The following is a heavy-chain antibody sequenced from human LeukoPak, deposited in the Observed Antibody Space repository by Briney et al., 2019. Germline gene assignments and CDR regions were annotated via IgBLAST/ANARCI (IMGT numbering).Heavy chain of an antibody. V-gene: IGHV4-34*01. D-gene: IGHD5/OR15-5a*01. CDR2: IKHSRST. Sequence: SETLSLTCGVYGESFRGYYGSWLRQPPGKGLEWIGEIKHSRSTNYNPSLKSRVTISVDTSKNQFSRKLSSVTAADTAVYYCAVYPHQGVDYWGQGTLDTVSS. CDR3: AVYPHQGVDY. CDR1: GESFRGYY. J-gene: IGHJ4*02.